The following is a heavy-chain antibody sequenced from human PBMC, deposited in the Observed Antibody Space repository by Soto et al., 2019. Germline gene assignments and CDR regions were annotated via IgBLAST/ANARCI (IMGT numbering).Heavy chain of an antibody. J-gene: IGHJ3*02. D-gene: IGHD1-26*01. CDR1: GFTFSRYW. CDR2: ISTEGSTT. CDR3: AKDDFCVVGISRGFHI. V-gene: IGHV3-74*01. Sequence: EVQLVESGGGLVQPGGSLRLSCAASGFTFSRYWMHWVRQAPGEGLVWVSGISTEGSTTRYVDSVKGRFTISRDNDKNTLYLQMSSLRAEETAVYYCAKDDFCVVGISRGFHIWGQGTVVTVSS.